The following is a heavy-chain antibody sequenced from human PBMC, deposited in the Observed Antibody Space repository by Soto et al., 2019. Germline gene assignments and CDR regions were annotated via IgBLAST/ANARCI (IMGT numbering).Heavy chain of an antibody. J-gene: IGHJ4*02. V-gene: IGHV3-48*03. Sequence: QPGGSLRLSCAVFGFTFRTYEMNWVRQAPGKGLEWVSSISSSGSSKYYEDTVKGRFTISRDSAKNSLYLQMNSLRVEDTAIYYCTRGGFSYGSSYFDYWGQGTQVTVSS. D-gene: IGHD3-10*01. CDR1: GFTFRTYE. CDR3: TRGGFSYGSSYFDY. CDR2: ISSSGSSK.